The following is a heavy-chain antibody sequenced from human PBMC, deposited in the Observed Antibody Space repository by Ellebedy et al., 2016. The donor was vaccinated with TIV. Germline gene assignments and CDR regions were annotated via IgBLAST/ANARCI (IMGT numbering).Heavy chain of an antibody. Sequence: GGSLRLSXAASGFTFDDYAMHWVRQAPGKGLEWVSGISWNSGSIGYADSVKGRFTISRDNAKNSLYLQMNSLRAEDTALYYCAKGGGIAVAGTFPYWYFDLWGRGTLVTVSS. CDR2: ISWNSGSI. CDR3: AKGGGIAVAGTFPYWYFDL. CDR1: GFTFDDYA. V-gene: IGHV3-9*01. J-gene: IGHJ2*01. D-gene: IGHD6-19*01.